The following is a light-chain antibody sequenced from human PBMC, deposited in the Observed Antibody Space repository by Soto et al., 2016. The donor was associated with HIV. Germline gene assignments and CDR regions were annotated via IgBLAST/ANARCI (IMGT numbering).Light chain of an antibody. J-gene: IGKJ1*01. CDR3: MQGLQART. Sequence: DIVMTQTPLSLSVTPGQPASISCRSDQSLLHSDGKTYLSWYLQKTGQPPHLLIYEVSKRFSGVPNRFSGSGSGTDFTLEISRVEAEDVGVYYCMQGLQARTFGQGTKVEIK. V-gene: IGKV2D-29*01. CDR1: QSLLHSDGKTY. CDR2: EVS.